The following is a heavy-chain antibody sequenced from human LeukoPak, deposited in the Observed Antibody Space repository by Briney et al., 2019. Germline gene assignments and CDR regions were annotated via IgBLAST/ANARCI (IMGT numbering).Heavy chain of an antibody. CDR3: ARTHFDSLGWFDP. CDR1: GGSMRSSNFY. V-gene: IGHV4-39*07. CDR2: INYSGST. J-gene: IGHJ5*02. D-gene: IGHD3-9*01. Sequence: SETLSLTCTVSGGSMRSSNFYWGWIRQPPGKGLEWIGNINYSGSTYYNPSVKSRVTLSVDVSKNRFSLNLTSVTAADTALYFCARTHFDSLGWFDPWGQGIQVIVSS.